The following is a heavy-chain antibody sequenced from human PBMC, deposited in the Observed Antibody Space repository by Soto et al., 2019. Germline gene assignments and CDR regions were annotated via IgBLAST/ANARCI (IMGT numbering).Heavy chain of an antibody. Sequence: GASVKVSCKASGYTFTSYAMHWVRQAPGQRLEWMGWINAGNGNTKYSQKFQGRVTITRDTSASTAYMELSSLRSEDTAVYYCARLYCTNGVCQGWFDPWGQGTLVTVS. CDR1: GYTFTSYA. CDR3: ARLYCTNGVCQGWFDP. D-gene: IGHD2-8*01. V-gene: IGHV1-3*01. J-gene: IGHJ5*02. CDR2: INAGNGNT.